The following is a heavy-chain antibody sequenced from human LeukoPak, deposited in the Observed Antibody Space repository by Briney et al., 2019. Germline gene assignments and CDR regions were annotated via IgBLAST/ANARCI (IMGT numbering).Heavy chain of an antibody. CDR2: INPSSGDT. Sequence: ASVKVSCKASGGTFSSYAISWVRQAPGQGLEWLGWINPSSGDTNYAQNFQGRVTMTGDTSINTAYMELSSLTSDDTAVYYCASAQMKLATIGWGQGTLVTVSS. CDR3: ASAQMKLATIG. V-gene: IGHV1-2*02. J-gene: IGHJ4*02. D-gene: IGHD5-24*01. CDR1: GGTFSSYA.